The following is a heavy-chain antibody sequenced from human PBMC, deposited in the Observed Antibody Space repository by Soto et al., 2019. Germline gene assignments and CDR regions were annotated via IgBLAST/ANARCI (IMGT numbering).Heavy chain of an antibody. CDR2: SYHSVST. Sequence: QLQLQESGSGLVKPSQTLSLTCAVSGGSISSGGYSWSWIRQPPGQGLEWIAYSYHSVSTFYNPSLKSRVTISVDRSKTQFSLKLSSVTAVDTAVYYCARVPDYWGQGTLVTVSS. CDR3: ARVPDY. V-gene: IGHV4-30-2*01. CDR1: GGSISSGGYS. J-gene: IGHJ4*02.